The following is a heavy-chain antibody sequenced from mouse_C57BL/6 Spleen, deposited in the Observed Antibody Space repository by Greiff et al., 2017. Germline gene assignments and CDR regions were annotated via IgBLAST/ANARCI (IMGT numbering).Heavy chain of an antibody. CDR1: GFNIKDYY. CDR3: TTGYGNYYAMDY. J-gene: IGHJ4*01. CDR2: IDPEDGDT. V-gene: IGHV14-1*01. D-gene: IGHD2-1*01. Sequence: EVQLQQSGAELVRPGASVKLSCTASGFNIKDYYMHWVKQRPDQGLEWLGRIDPEDGDTEYAPKFQGKATMTADTSSNTAYLQLSSLTSEDTAVYYCTTGYGNYYAMDYWGQGTSVTVSS.